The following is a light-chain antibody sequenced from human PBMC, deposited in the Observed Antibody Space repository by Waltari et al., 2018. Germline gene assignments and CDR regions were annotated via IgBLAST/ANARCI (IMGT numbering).Light chain of an antibody. CDR2: EGT. J-gene: IGLJ3*02. CDR1: SRDVGSYNL. Sequence: QSALTQPASVSGSPGQSITISCTGTSRDVGSYNLVSWYQQHPGKAPKFMVHEGTKRPSGVSNRFSGSKSGNTASLTISGLQAEDEGDYYCCSYAGSAFKFGGGTKLTVL. CDR3: CSYAGSAFK. V-gene: IGLV2-23*01.